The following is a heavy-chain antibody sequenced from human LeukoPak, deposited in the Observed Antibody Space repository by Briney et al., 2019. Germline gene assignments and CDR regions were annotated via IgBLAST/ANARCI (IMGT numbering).Heavy chain of an antibody. Sequence: SETLSLTCTVSGGSISSYYWSWIRQPPGKGLEWVGYISYSGSTNYNPSLKSRVTISVDTSKNQFSLKLSSVTAADTAIYYCARDGRAGSLFAYWGRGTLVTVSS. V-gene: IGHV4-59*01. D-gene: IGHD6-19*01. J-gene: IGHJ4*02. CDR2: ISYSGST. CDR3: ARDGRAGSLFAY. CDR1: GGSISSYY.